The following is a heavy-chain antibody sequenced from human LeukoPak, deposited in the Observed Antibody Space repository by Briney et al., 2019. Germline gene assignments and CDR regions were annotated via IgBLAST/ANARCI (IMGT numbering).Heavy chain of an antibody. V-gene: IGHV3-30*02. D-gene: IGHD6-19*01. CDR2: IRYDGSNK. J-gene: IGHJ4*02. Sequence: QTGGSLRLSCAASGFTFSSYGMHWVCQAPGKGLEWVAFIRYDGSNKYYADSVKGRFTISRDNSKNTLYLQMNSLRAEDTAVYYCARSSGWSIPFDYCGQGTLVTVSS. CDR3: ARSSGWSIPFDY. CDR1: GFTFSSYG.